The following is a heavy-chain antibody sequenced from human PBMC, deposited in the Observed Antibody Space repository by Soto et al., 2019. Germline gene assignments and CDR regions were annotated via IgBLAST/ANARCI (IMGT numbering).Heavy chain of an antibody. CDR3: AKRSGAGGHFDY. Sequence: GGSLRLSCAASGFTFSSYAMGWVRQGPGKGLEWVAVVSIGGSTHYADSVRGRFTISRDNPKNTLSLQMNSLTAEDTAVYFCAKRSGAGGHFDYWGQGARVSV. D-gene: IGHD2-15*01. CDR1: GFTFSSYA. V-gene: IGHV3-23*01. CDR2: VSIGGST. J-gene: IGHJ4*02.